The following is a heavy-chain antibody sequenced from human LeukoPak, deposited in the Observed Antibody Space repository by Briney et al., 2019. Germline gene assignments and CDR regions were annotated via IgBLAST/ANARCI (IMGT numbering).Heavy chain of an antibody. CDR3: ATSYTSVDILTGYYLDY. CDR2: INPNSGGT. V-gene: IGHV1-2*02. Sequence: ASVKVSCKASGYTFTGYYMHWLRQAPGQGLEWMGWINPNSGGTNYAQKFQGRVTMTRDTSISTAYMELSRLRSDDTAVYYCATSYTSVDILTGYYLDYWGQGTLVTVSS. J-gene: IGHJ4*02. CDR1: GYTFTGYY. D-gene: IGHD3-9*01.